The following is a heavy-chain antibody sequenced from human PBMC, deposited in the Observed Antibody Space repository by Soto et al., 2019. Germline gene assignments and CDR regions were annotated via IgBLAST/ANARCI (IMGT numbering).Heavy chain of an antibody. V-gene: IGHV1-18*01. CDR1: GYTFTSYG. D-gene: IGHD2-15*01. CDR2: ISAYNGNT. Sequence: GASVKVSCKASGYTFTSYGISWVRQAPGQGLEWMGWISAYNGNTNYAQKLMGRVTMTTDTSTSTAYMELRSLRSDDTAVYYCARDLDIVVVVADPDDNYGDYTYRENWYFDLWGRGTLVTVSS. CDR3: ARDLDIVVVVADPDDNYGDYTYRENWYFDL. J-gene: IGHJ2*01.